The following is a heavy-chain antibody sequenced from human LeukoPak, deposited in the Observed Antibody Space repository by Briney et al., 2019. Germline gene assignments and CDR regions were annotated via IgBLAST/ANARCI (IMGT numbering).Heavy chain of an antibody. CDR2: IIPIFGTA. Sequence: SVKVPCKASGGTFSSYAISWVRQAPGQGLEWMGGIIPIFGTANYAQKFQGRVTITADESTSTAYMELSSLRSEDTAVYYCARTSYGGNSDYYYYYYMDVWGKGTTVTVSS. CDR3: ARTSYGGNSDYYYYYYMDV. J-gene: IGHJ6*03. D-gene: IGHD4-23*01. V-gene: IGHV1-69*13. CDR1: GGTFSSYA.